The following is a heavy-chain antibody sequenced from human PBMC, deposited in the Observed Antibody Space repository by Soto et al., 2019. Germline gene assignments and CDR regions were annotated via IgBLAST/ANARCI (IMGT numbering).Heavy chain of an antibody. CDR3: ARYLEVAVAGA. CDR1: GFTFSSYA. V-gene: IGHV3-30-3*01. Sequence: QVQLVESGGGVVQPGRSLRLSCAASGFTFSSYAMHWVLQAPGKGLEWVAVISYDGSNKYYADSVKGRFTISRDNSKNTLYLQMNSLRAEDTAVYYCARYLEVAVAGAWGQGTLVTVSS. J-gene: IGHJ5*02. CDR2: ISYDGSNK. D-gene: IGHD6-19*01.